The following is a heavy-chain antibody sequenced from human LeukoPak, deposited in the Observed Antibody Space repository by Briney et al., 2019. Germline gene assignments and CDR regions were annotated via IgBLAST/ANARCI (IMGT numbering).Heavy chain of an antibody. CDR2: ISYDGSNK. CDR3: ARGQIYYDSSGLPGY. Sequence: PGGSLRLSCAASGFTFSSYAMHWVRQAPGKGLEWVAVISYDGSNKYYADSVKGRFTISRDNSKNTLYLQMNSLRAEDTAVYYCARGQIYYDSSGLPGYWGQGTLVTVSS. J-gene: IGHJ4*02. D-gene: IGHD3-22*01. V-gene: IGHV3-30-3*01. CDR1: GFTFSSYA.